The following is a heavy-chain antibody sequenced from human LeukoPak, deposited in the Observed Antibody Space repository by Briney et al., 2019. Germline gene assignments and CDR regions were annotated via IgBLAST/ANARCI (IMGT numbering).Heavy chain of an antibody. CDR2: IKQDGSGK. CDR3: ARGVSWTFDN. CDR1: GFTFSSYW. D-gene: IGHD6-13*01. V-gene: IGHV3-7*04. Sequence: PGGSLRLSCAASGFTFSSYWMSWVRQAPGKGLEWVANIKQDGSGKYYVDSVKGRFAVFRDNAKNSLSLQMNILRLEDTAVYYCARGVSWTFDNWGRGALVIVSS. J-gene: IGHJ4*02.